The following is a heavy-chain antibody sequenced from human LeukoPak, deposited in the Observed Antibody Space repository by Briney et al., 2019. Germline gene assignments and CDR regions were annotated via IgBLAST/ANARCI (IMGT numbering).Heavy chain of an antibody. CDR3: ARGYYDSSDYYPIVY. CDR2: INSDGSST. Sequence: PGGSLRLSCAASGFTFSSYWMHWVRQAPGKGLVWVSRINSDGSSTSYADSVKGRFTISRDNAKNTLYLQMNSLRAEDTAVYYCARGYYDSSDYYPIVYWGQRTLVTVSS. D-gene: IGHD3-22*01. V-gene: IGHV3-74*01. CDR1: GFTFSSYW. J-gene: IGHJ4*02.